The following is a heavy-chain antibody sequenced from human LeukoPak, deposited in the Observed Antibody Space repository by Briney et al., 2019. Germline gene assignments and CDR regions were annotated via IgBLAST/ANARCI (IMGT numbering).Heavy chain of an antibody. V-gene: IGHV3-7*01. Sequence: QPGGSLRLSCTASGFTFSDYWMTWVRQAPGKGPEWVANIKQDGSQRYYVDSVRGRFTISRDNAKNSLFLQTNGLRAEDTAVYYCARRGGSSSRRSPIDYWGQGTLVTVSS. CDR3: ARRGGSSSRRSPIDY. CDR2: IKQDGSQR. J-gene: IGHJ4*02. CDR1: GFTFSDYW. D-gene: IGHD6-6*01.